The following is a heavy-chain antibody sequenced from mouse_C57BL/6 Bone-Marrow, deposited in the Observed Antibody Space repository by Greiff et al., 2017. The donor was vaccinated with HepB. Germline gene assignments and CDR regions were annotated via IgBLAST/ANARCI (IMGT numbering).Heavy chain of an antibody. V-gene: IGHV1-20*01. D-gene: IGHD2-2*01. CDR2: INPYNGDT. Sequence: EVQLQQSGPELVKPGDSVKISCKASGYSFTGYFMNWVMQSHGKSLEWIGRINPYNGDTFYNQKFKGKATLTVDKSSSTAHMELRSPTSEDSAVYYCAKRGGLLWLRRGAMDYWGQETSLTVSS. CDR3: AKRGGLLWLRRGAMDY. J-gene: IGHJ4*01. CDR1: GYSFTGYF.